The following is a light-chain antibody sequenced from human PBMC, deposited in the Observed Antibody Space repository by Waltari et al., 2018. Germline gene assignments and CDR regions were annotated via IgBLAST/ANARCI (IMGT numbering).Light chain of an antibody. J-gene: IGLJ3*02. CDR2: VYSDGSH. CDR3: QTGGHGTWV. CDR1: SGPSSNV. Sequence: QLVLTQSPSASASLGASIKLTCTLSSGPSSNVIAWLQQQPEKGPRYLVKVYSDGSHSRGNEIPDRFSGSSSGAERYRSISSRQSEDEADYYCQTGGHGTWVFGGGTRLTVL. V-gene: IGLV4-69*01.